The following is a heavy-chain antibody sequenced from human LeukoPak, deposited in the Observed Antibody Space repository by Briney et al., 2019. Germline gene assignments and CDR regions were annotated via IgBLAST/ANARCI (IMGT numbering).Heavy chain of an antibody. CDR2: INPNSGGT. CDR3: ARDDGSGSYYNYDY. V-gene: IGHV1-2*02. J-gene: IGHJ4*02. CDR1: GYTFTGYY. Sequence: ASVKVSCKASGYTFTGYYMHWVRQAPGQGLEWMGWINPNSGGTTYAQSFQGRVTMTRNTSISTAYMELSSLRSEDTAVYYCARDDGSGSYYNYDYWGQGTLVTVSS. D-gene: IGHD3-10*01.